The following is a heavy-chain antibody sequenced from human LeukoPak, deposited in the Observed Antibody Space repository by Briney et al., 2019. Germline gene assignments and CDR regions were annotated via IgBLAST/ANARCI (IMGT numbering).Heavy chain of an antibody. CDR1: GGTFSSYA. CDR2: IIPIFGTA. V-gene: IGHV1-69*13. J-gene: IGHJ2*01. D-gene: IGHD4-17*01. CDR3: ASNRWSATGTPYWYFDL. Sequence: SVKVSCKASGGTFSSYAISWVRQAPGQGLEWMGGIIPIFGTANYAQKFQGRVTITADESTSTAYMELSSLRSEDTAVYYCASNRWSATGTPYWYFDLWGRGTLVTVSS.